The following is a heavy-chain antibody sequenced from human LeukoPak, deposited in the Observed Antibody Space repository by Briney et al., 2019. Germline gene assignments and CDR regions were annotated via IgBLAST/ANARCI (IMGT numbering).Heavy chain of an antibody. CDR3: ARHTVIVLYY. Sequence: TETLSLTCSVSGGSISDYSWSWIRQPPGKGLEWIGFISNSGSTNYNPSLKSRVTISVDTSKKQLSLKLSSVTAADTAVYFCARHTVIVLYYWGQETLVTV. D-gene: IGHD3-16*02. CDR1: GGSISDYS. CDR2: ISNSGST. V-gene: IGHV4-59*08. J-gene: IGHJ4*02.